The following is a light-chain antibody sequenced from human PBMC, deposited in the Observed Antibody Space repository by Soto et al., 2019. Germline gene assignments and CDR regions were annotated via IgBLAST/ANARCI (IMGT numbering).Light chain of an antibody. CDR3: SSYTSSSTLV. V-gene: IGLV2-14*01. CDR2: EVS. Sequence: QSVLTQPASVSGSPGQSITISCTGSSSDVGGYNYVSWYQQHPGKAPKLMIYEVSNRPSGICNRFSGSKSGNTASLTLSGLQAEDEADYYCSSYTSSSTLVFGGGTKVTVL. J-gene: IGLJ2*01. CDR1: SSDVGGYNY.